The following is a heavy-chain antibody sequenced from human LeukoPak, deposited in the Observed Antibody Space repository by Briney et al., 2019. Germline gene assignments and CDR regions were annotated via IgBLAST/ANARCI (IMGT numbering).Heavy chain of an antibody. CDR1: GYTFTGYD. J-gene: IGHJ4*02. D-gene: IGHD1-26*01. CDR3: ARGLMWELLLVY. V-gene: IGHV1-8*03. Sequence: ASVKVSCKASGYTFTGYDINWVRQATGQGLEWMGWMNPNSGNTGYAQKFQGRVTITRNTSISTAYMELSSLRSEDTAVYYCARGLMWELLLVYWGQGTLVTVSS. CDR2: MNPNSGNT.